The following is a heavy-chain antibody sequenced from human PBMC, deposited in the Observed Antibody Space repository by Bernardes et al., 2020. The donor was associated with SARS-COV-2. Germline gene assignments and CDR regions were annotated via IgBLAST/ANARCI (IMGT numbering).Heavy chain of an antibody. Sequence: ASVKVSCKTSGYTFTTYGISWVRQAPGQGPEWVGWISAYDGHTEYAQDFQGRVTMTTDPSTTTAYMELRSLRSDDTAVYYCARLYGSGNYFFNWGQGTLVTVSS. CDR2: ISAYDGHT. CDR3: ARLYGSGNYFFN. CDR1: GYTFTTYG. J-gene: IGHJ4*02. D-gene: IGHD3-10*01. V-gene: IGHV1-18*01.